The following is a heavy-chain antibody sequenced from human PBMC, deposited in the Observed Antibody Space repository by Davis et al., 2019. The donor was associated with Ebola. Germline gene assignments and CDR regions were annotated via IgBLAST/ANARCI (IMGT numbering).Heavy chain of an antibody. D-gene: IGHD1-26*01. CDR3: ARIGGWEEYFFDY. CDR2: INSDGSST. V-gene: IGHV3-74*01. Sequence: GESLKISCAASGFTFSSYWMHWVRQAPGKGLVWVSRINSDGSSTNYADSVKGRFTISRDDAKNSLYLQMNSLRAEDTAVYYCARIGGWEEYFFDYWGQGTLVTVSS. J-gene: IGHJ4*02. CDR1: GFTFSSYW.